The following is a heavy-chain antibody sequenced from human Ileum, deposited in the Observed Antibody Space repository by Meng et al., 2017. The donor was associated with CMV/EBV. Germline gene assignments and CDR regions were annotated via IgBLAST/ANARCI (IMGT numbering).Heavy chain of an antibody. CDR2: INSNSGNT. Sequence: ASVKVSCKASGYTLTADVMFWVRQAPGQGLEWMGWINSNSGNTNYAQKFQGRVTMTWDTSISAVYMDLSSLRSDDTAVYYCVSYIGSSYWLDPWGQGTPVTVSS. CDR1: GYTLTADV. V-gene: IGHV1-2*02. D-gene: IGHD6-6*01. J-gene: IGHJ5*01. CDR3: VSYIGSSYWLDP.